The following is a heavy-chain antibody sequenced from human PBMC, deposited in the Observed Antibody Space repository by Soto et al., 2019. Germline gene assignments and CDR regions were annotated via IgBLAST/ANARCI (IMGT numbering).Heavy chain of an antibody. CDR1: GYTFTSYG. D-gene: IGHD3-3*01. CDR3: ARARGDGYYDFWSGYHDY. Sequence: ASVKVSCKASGYTFTSYGISWVRQAPGQGLEWMGWISAYNGNTNYAQKLQGRVTMTTDTSTSTAYMELRSLRSDDTAVYYCARARGDGYYDFWSGYHDYWGQGTLVTVSS. V-gene: IGHV1-18*01. CDR2: ISAYNGNT. J-gene: IGHJ4*02.